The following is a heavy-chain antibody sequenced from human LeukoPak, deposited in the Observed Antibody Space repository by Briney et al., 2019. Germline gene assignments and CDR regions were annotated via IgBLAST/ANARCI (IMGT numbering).Heavy chain of an antibody. D-gene: IGHD6-13*01. CDR2: ISSSSSYT. J-gene: IGHJ4*02. V-gene: IGHV3-11*03. CDR3: ARLVAATGNFDY. CDR1: GFTFSDYY. Sequence: GGSLRLSCAASGFTFSDYYMSWICQAPGKGLEWVSYISSSSSYTNYADSVKGRFTISRDNAKNSLYLQMNSLRAEDTAVYYCARLVAATGNFDYWGQGTLVTVSS.